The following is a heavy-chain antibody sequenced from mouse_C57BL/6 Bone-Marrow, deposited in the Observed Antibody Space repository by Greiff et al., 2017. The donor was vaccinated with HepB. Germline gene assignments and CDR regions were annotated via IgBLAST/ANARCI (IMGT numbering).Heavy chain of an antibody. CDR3: ARQELGLGFAY. CDR1: GFTFSDYY. D-gene: IGHD4-1*01. Sequence: EVKVVESGGGLVQPGGSLKLSCAASGFTFSDYYMYWVRQTPEKRLEWVAYISNGGGSTYYPDTVKGRFTISRDNAKNTLYLQMSRLKSEDTAMYCCARQELGLGFAYWGQGTLVTVST. V-gene: IGHV5-12*01. J-gene: IGHJ3*01. CDR2: ISNGGGST.